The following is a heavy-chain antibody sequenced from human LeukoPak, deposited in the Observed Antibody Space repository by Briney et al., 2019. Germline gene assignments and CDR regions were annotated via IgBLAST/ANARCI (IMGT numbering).Heavy chain of an antibody. D-gene: IGHD2-2*01. CDR3: ARSTSIVVVPAVPSYYFDY. J-gene: IGHJ4*02. CDR2: IIPIFGTA. V-gene: IGHV1-69*13. CDR1: GGTFSSYA. Sequence: SVKVSCKASGGTFSSYAISWVRQAPGQGLEWMGGIIPIFGTANYAQKLQGRVTITADESTSTAYMELSSLRSEDTAVYYCARSTSIVVVPAVPSYYFDYWGQGTLVTVSS.